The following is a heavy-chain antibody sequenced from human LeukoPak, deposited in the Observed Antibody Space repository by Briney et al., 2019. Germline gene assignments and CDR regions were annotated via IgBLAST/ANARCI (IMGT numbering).Heavy chain of an antibody. Sequence: SETLSLTCTVSGASISTYYWSWIRQPPGKGLEWIGFIYYSGRTNYNPSLKSRVTISLDTYKNQFSLKLTSVTAADTAVYYCARAKYSGSYLDYWGQGALVTVSS. CDR3: ARAKYSGSYLDY. J-gene: IGHJ4*03. CDR1: GASISTYY. V-gene: IGHV4-59*01. D-gene: IGHD1-26*01. CDR2: IYYSGRT.